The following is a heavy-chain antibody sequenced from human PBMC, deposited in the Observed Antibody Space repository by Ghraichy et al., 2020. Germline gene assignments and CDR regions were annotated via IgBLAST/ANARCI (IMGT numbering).Heavy chain of an antibody. J-gene: IGHJ5*02. CDR2: IYNSVNT. D-gene: IGHD1-14*01. CDR3: TRFARNPDP. V-gene: IGHV4-59*02. Sequence: SETLSLTCTVSGGSVSTYSWSWFRQPPGKGLEWVGYIYNSVNTNNNPSLKSRVTISVDTSKNQFSLRLSSVTAADTTMYYCTRFARNPDPWGQRTLVPVSS. CDR1: GGSVSTYS.